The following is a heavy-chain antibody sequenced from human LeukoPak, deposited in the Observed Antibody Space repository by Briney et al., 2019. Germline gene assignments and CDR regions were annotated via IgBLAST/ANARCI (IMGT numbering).Heavy chain of an antibody. Sequence: PGGSLRLSCPASGFTVSSNYMSWVRQAPGKGLEWVSVIYSGGSTYYADSVKGRFTISRDNSKNTLYLQMNSLRAEDTAVYYCARDRITTIFGVVDWGQGTLVTLSS. J-gene: IGHJ4*02. V-gene: IGHV3-53*01. CDR1: GFTVSSNY. CDR2: IYSGGST. D-gene: IGHD3-3*01. CDR3: ARDRITTIFGVVD.